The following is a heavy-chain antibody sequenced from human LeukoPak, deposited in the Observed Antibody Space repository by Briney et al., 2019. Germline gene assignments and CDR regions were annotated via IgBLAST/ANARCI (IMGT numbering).Heavy chain of an antibody. Sequence: KSSETLPLTCTVSGGSISSYYWSWIRQPPGKGLEWIGYIHYSGSTNYNPSLKSRVSVSVDTSKNQFSLKVSSVTATDTAVYYCARGGVVARIFDFWGPGSLATVSS. CDR3: ARGGVVARIFDF. D-gene: IGHD6-19*01. CDR1: GGSISSYY. CDR2: IHYSGST. V-gene: IGHV4-59*01. J-gene: IGHJ4*02.